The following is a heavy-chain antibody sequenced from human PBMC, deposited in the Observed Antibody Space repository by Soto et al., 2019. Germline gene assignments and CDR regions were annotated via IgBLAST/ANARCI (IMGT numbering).Heavy chain of an antibody. V-gene: IGHV1-69*02. CDR2: IIPILGIA. CDR3: ASLYCSGGSCYSVNYFDY. Sequence: QVQLVQSGAEVKKPGSSVKVSCKASGGTFSSYTIRWVRQAPGQGLEWMGRIIPILGIANYAQKFQGRVTITADKSTSTAYMELSSRRSEDTAVYYCASLYCSGGSCYSVNYFDYWGQGTLVTVSS. J-gene: IGHJ4*02. CDR1: GGTFSSYT. D-gene: IGHD2-15*01.